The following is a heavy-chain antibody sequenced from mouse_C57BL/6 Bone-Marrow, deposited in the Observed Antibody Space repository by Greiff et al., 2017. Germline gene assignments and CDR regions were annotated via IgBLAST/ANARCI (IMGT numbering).Heavy chain of an antibody. V-gene: IGHV1-85*01. CDR3: ARDYGSSYWYFDV. J-gene: IGHJ1*03. Sequence: VHLVESGPELVQPGASVKLSCKASGYTFPSYDINWVKQRPGQGLEWIGWIEPRDGSTKYNEKLKGTATVTVDTSSRTAYMELHSLTYEDSAVYFCARDYGSSYWYFDVWGTGTTVTVSA. CDR1: GYTFPSYD. D-gene: IGHD1-1*01. CDR2: IEPRDGST.